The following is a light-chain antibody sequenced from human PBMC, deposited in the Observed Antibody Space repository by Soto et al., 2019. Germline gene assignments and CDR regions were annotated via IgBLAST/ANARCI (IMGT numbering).Light chain of an antibody. Sequence: DIQMTQSPSSLSASVGDRVTITCRASQNIKTYLNWYQQKSGKAPKLLIYTAARLQSRVPSKFTGSGSETDVTLIIDTLQPEDFATYFCQQNYFSPLTFGQGTRLEIK. CDR3: QQNYFSPLT. J-gene: IGKJ5*01. CDR1: QNIKTY. V-gene: IGKV1-39*01. CDR2: TAA.